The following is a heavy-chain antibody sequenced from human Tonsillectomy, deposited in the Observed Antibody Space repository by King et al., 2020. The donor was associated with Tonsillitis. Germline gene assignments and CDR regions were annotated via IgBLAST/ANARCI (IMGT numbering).Heavy chain of an antibody. CDR3: AKYPVRFSSSSRVFAY. J-gene: IGHJ4*02. D-gene: IGHD6-6*01. CDR1: GFTFSSYG. Sequence: VQLVESGGGVVQPGRSLRLSCAASGFTFSSYGMHWVRQAPGKGLEWVTVISYDGNNKSYADSVKGRFTISRDNSKNTLYLQMNSLRAEDTAVYYCAKYPVRFSSSSRVFAYWGQGTLVTVSS. V-gene: IGHV3-30*18. CDR2: ISYDGNNK.